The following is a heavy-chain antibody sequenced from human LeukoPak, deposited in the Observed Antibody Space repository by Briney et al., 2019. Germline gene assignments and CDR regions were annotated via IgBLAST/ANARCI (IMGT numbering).Heavy chain of an antibody. CDR3: AREGIVGATNLDY. Sequence: PEASVKVSCKASGYTFTGYYMHWVRQAPGQGVEWMGRINPNSGGTNYAQKFQGRVTMTRDTSISTAYMELSRLRSDDTAVYYCAREGIVGATNLDYWGQGTLVTVSS. V-gene: IGHV1-2*06. J-gene: IGHJ4*02. CDR2: INPNSGGT. CDR1: GYTFTGYY. D-gene: IGHD1-26*01.